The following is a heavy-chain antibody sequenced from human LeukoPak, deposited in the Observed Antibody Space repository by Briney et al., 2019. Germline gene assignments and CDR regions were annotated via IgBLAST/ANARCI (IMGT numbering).Heavy chain of an antibody. J-gene: IGHJ5*01. CDR2: ITSDSSYI. CDR3: ARDFAS. CDR1: GFTVSSDY. Sequence: GGSLRLSCAASGFTVSSDYMNWVRQAPGMGLEWVSTITSDSSYIYYADSVKGRFTISRDNAKNSLYLQMNILRVEDTAVYYCARDFASWGQGTLVTVSS. V-gene: IGHV3-21*01.